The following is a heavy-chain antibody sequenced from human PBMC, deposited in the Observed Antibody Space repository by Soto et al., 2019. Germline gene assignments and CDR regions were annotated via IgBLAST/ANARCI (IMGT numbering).Heavy chain of an antibody. V-gene: IGHV4-4*02. Sequence: SETLSLTYAVSGGSMRNSNCWSWVRQPPGKGLEWIGEIYHSGSTNYNPSLKSRVTVSVDKSKNQFSLKLSSVTAADTAVYYCATEVRGVIKYWGQGTLVTVSS. CDR1: GGSMRNSNC. J-gene: IGHJ4*02. CDR2: IYHSGST. CDR3: ATEVRGVIKY. D-gene: IGHD3-10*01.